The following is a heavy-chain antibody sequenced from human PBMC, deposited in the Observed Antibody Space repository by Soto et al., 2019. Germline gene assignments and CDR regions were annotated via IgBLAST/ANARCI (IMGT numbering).Heavy chain of an antibody. CDR1: GGFLSESY. CDR2: INHVGGT. V-gene: IGHV4-34*01. J-gene: IGHJ5*02. Sequence: SETLSLTCAVYGGFLSESYWTWIRQPPGKGLEWIGEINHVGGTNYNPSLKSRVTTSVDTSQNQFSLRLISVTAADTAMYFCVRIRYQLPSSVLWLDPWGQGTPVTVSS. CDR3: VRIRYQLPSSVLWLDP. D-gene: IGHD3-16*01.